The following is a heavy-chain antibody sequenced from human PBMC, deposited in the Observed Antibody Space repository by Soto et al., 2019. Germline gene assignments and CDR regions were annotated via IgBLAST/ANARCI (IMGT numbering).Heavy chain of an antibody. J-gene: IGHJ5*02. D-gene: IGHD3-3*01. Sequence: QVQLVQSGAEVKKPGSSVKVSCKASGGTFSSYAISWVRQAPGQGLEWMGGIIPIFGTANYAQKFQGRVTIPAYESTSTAYMGLSSLGSEYTAVYYCASDITIFGRNNWFDPWGQGTLVTVSS. V-gene: IGHV1-69*12. CDR2: IIPIFGTA. CDR1: GGTFSSYA. CDR3: ASDITIFGRNNWFDP.